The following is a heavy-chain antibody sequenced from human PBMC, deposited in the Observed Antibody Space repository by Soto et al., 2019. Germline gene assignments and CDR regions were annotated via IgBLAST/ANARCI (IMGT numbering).Heavy chain of an antibody. Sequence: QVQLVQSGAEVKKPGASVKVSCKASDYNFVNYGITWVRQAPGQGLEWVGWISAYNGNTAYAQKLQGRVPMTRDTSTSTAYMELRSLRSDDTAVYYCARDIVPTIGGHWGQGTLVTVSS. D-gene: IGHD5-12*01. J-gene: IGHJ4*02. CDR2: ISAYNGNT. CDR1: DYNFVNYG. CDR3: ARDIVPTIGGH. V-gene: IGHV1-18*01.